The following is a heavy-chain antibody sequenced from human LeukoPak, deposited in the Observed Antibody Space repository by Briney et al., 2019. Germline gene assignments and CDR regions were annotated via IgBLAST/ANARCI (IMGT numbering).Heavy chain of an antibody. V-gene: IGHV3-9*01. CDR2: ISWNSGSI. CDR1: GFTFDDYA. CDR3: ASSRIAVAGTVDY. Sequence: PGGSLRLSCAASGFTFDDYAMHWVRQAPGKGLEWVSGISWNSGSIGYADSVKGRFTISRDNAKNSLYLQMNSLRAEDTAVYYCASSRIAVAGTVDYWGQGTLVTVSS. J-gene: IGHJ4*02. D-gene: IGHD6-19*01.